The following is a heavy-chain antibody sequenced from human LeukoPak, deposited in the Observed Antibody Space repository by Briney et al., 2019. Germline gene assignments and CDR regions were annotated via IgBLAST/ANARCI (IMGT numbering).Heavy chain of an antibody. D-gene: IGHD6-6*01. J-gene: IGHJ6*03. V-gene: IGHV3-11*01. Sequence: PGGSLRLSSAASGFTFSDYYMSWIRQAPGKGLEWGSYISSSGSTIYYADSVKGRFTISRDNAKNSLYLQMNSLRAEDTAVYYCATSPPGAGYYYYYYMDVWGKGTTVTVSS. CDR2: ISSSGSTI. CDR1: GFTFSDYY. CDR3: ATSPPGAGYYYYYYMDV.